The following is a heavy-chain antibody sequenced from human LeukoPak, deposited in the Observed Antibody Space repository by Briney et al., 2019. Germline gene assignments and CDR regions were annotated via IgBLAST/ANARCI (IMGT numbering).Heavy chain of an antibody. CDR1: GYDFINYW. V-gene: IGHV5-51*01. J-gene: IGHJ4*02. Sequence: GASLKISCKGFGYDFINYWIGWVRQMPGKGLEWMGIIYPDDSDTRYSPSFEGQVTVSAAKSISTAYLQWSSLKTSDTAMYYCARRSSIGSPLFDYWGQGTLVTVSS. CDR2: IYPDDSDT. D-gene: IGHD5/OR15-5a*01. CDR3: ARRSSIGSPLFDY.